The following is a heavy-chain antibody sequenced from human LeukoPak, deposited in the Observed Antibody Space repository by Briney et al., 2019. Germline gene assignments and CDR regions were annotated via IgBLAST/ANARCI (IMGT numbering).Heavy chain of an antibody. J-gene: IGHJ4*02. CDR2: ISGRGEST. D-gene: IGHD3-3*01. CDR1: GFTFSNYA. V-gene: IGHV3-23*01. CDR3: ATYDDPFSRH. Sequence: GVSLRLSCAASGFTFSNYAMKWVRQAPGKGLEWVSGISGRGESTYYAGSVKGRFTISRDNPKNTLYLQMNSLRAEDTAVYYCATYDDPFSRHWGQGTLVTVSS.